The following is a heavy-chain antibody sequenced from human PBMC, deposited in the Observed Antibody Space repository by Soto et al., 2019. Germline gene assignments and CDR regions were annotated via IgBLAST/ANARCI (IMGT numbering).Heavy chain of an antibody. J-gene: IGHJ4*02. CDR1: GGIFSTYA. CDR3: ARDRDDYGSGNYYNRIDF. CDR2: IIPLFGTP. Sequence: QVQLVQSGAEVKKPGSSVKVSCKASGGIFSTYAISWLRQAPGQGLEWMGGIIPLFGTPNYAQRFQGRVTITADESTSTAYMELSRLRSEDTAVYYCARDRDDYGSGNYYNRIDFWGQVTLLTLSS. V-gene: IGHV1-69*01. D-gene: IGHD3-10*01.